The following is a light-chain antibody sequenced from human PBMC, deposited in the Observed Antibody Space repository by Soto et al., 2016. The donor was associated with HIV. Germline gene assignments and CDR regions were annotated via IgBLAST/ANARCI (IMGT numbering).Light chain of an antibody. Sequence: DIQMTQSPSSLSASVGDRVTITCQASQDINSNLNWFQQKPGKAPKLLIYAALNVEAGVPSRFSGSGSGTDFTFTISSLQPEDVAAYYCQQHGNLPHTFGGGTKGGD. CDR3: QQHGNLPHT. J-gene: IGKJ4*01. CDR2: AAL. V-gene: IGKV1-33*01. CDR1: QDINSN.